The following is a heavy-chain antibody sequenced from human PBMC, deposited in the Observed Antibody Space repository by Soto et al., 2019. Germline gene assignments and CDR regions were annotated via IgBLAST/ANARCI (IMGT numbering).Heavy chain of an antibody. V-gene: IGHV3-23*01. Sequence: GGSLRLSCAASGFTFTTFVMTWVRQAPGKGLEWVSSIGGGDDHRFYADSVKGRFTISRDNSKHMVFLQMNSLRAEDTVIYYCAKDRMDHNSVWDPFDVWGQGTMVTVSS. CDR1: GFTFTTFV. D-gene: IGHD2-21*01. CDR2: IGGGDDHR. CDR3: AKDRMDHNSVWDPFDV. J-gene: IGHJ3*01.